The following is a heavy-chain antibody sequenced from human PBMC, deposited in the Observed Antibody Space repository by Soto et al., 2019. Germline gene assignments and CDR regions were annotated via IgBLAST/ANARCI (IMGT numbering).Heavy chain of an antibody. CDR2: ISGSGGST. V-gene: IGHV3-23*01. CDR3: AKQDGPLTAFDY. Sequence: GGSLRLSCAASGFTFSDYAMSWVRQAPGKGLEWVSSISGSGGSTYSADSVKGRFTISRDNSKNTLYLQMNSLRAEDTAVFYCAKQDGPLTAFDYWGQGTLVTVSS. CDR1: GFTFSDYA. D-gene: IGHD3-9*01. J-gene: IGHJ4*02.